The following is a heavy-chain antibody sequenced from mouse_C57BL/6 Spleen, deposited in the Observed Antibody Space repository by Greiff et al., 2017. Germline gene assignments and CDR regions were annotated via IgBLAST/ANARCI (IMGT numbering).Heavy chain of an antibody. Sequence: HSGPELVKPGASVKISCKASGYAFSSSWMNWVKQRPGKGLEWIGRIYPGDGDTNYNGKFKGKATLTADKSSSTAYMQLSSLTSEDSAVYFCARGWLLRDYYAMDYWGQGTSVTGSS. V-gene: IGHV1-82*01. CDR3: ARGWLLRDYYAMDY. CDR2: IYPGDGDT. D-gene: IGHD2-3*01. CDR1: GYAFSSSW. J-gene: IGHJ4*01.